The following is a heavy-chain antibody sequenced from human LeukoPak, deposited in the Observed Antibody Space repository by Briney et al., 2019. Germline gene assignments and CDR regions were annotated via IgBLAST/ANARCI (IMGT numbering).Heavy chain of an antibody. CDR2: IYYSGRT. J-gene: IGHJ4*02. D-gene: IGHD1-1*01. CDR3: VRRDTSNEILDC. V-gene: IGHV4-59*08. CDR1: SGSMSNYY. Sequence: SETLSLTCTLCSGSMSNYYWTCTPQPPEKGLEWIGYIYYSGRTNYNPSLKSRVTMSVATSNNKISLKLASVTAADTAVYCCVRRDTSNEILDCWGPGTLVTVSS.